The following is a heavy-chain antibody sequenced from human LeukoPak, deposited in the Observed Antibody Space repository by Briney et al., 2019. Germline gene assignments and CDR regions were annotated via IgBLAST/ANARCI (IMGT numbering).Heavy chain of an antibody. CDR1: GGSISSSSYY. CDR2: IYYSGST. Sequence: SETLSLTCTVSGGSISSSSYYWGWIRQPPGKGLEWIGSIYYSGSTYYNPSLKSRVTISVDTSKNQFSLKLSSVTAADTAVYYCARDIPIAVAGVYYMDVWGKGTTVTVSS. CDR3: ARDIPIAVAGVYYMDV. D-gene: IGHD6-19*01. J-gene: IGHJ6*03. V-gene: IGHV4-39*02.